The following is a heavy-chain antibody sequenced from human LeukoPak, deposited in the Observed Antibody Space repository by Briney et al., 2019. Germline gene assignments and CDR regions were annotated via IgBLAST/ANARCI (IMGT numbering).Heavy chain of an antibody. CDR1: GFTFSNYA. J-gene: IGHJ4*02. V-gene: IGHV3-23*01. Sequence: PGGSLRLSCAASGFTFSNYAMSWVRQAPGRGLEWVSAISGSSGLTYCADSVKGRFTISRDNSKNTLFLQMNSLRAEDTAVYYCARRGESTSYGDYRFDYWGQGTLVTVSS. CDR2: ISGSSGLT. CDR3: ARRGESTSYGDYRFDY. D-gene: IGHD4-17*01.